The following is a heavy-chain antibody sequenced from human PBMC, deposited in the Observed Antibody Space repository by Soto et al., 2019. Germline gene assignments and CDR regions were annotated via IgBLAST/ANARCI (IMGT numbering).Heavy chain of an antibody. J-gene: IGHJ6*03. D-gene: IGHD3-3*01. CDR2: INSDGSST. CDR1: GFTFSSYW. Sequence: GGSLRLSCAASGFTFSSYWMHWVRQAPGKGLVWGSRINSDGSSTSYADSVKGRFTISRDNAKNTLYLQMNSLRAEDTAVYYCARGEDGYDFWSGYFYYYYYYMDVWGKGTTVTVSS. V-gene: IGHV3-74*01. CDR3: ARGEDGYDFWSGYFYYYYYYMDV.